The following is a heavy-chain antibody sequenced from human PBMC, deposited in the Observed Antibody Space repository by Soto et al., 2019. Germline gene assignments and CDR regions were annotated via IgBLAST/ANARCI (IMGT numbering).Heavy chain of an antibody. CDR3: TRDSYSSSWYRYYYGMDV. CDR1: GFTFGDYA. J-gene: IGHJ6*02. D-gene: IGHD6-13*01. Sequence: PGGSLRLSCTASGFTFGDYAMSWFRQAPGKGLEWVGFIRSKAYGGTTEYAASVKGRFTISRDDSKSIAYLQMNSLKTEDTAVYYFTRDSYSSSWYRYYYGMDVWGQGTTVTV. V-gene: IGHV3-49*03. CDR2: IRSKAYGGTT.